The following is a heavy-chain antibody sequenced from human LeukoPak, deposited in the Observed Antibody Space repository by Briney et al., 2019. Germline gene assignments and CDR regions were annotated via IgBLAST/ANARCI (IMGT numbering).Heavy chain of an antibody. V-gene: IGHV3-30*02. CDR2: IRYDGSNK. J-gene: IGHJ3*02. Sequence: GGALRLSCAASGVTFSSYAMHWVRQAPGKGLEWVAFIRYDGSNKYYADSVKGRFTISRDNSKNTLYLQMNSLRAEDTAVYYCAKGLGSHQGAFDIWGQGTMVTVSS. D-gene: IGHD7-27*01. CDR1: GVTFSSYA. CDR3: AKGLGSHQGAFDI.